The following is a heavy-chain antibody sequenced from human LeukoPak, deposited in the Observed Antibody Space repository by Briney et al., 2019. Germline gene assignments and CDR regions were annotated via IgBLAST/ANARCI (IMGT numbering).Heavy chain of an antibody. CDR3: ARELVGRYYDSSGYYLPDYGMDV. CDR2: ISAYNGNT. Sequence: SVKVSCKASGYTFTSYGISWVRQAPGQGLEWMGWISAYNGNTNYAQKLQGRVTMTTDTSTSTAYMELRSLRSDDTAVYYCARELVGRYYDSSGYYLPDYGMDVWGQGTTVTVSS. J-gene: IGHJ6*02. V-gene: IGHV1-18*01. D-gene: IGHD3-22*01. CDR1: GYTFTSYG.